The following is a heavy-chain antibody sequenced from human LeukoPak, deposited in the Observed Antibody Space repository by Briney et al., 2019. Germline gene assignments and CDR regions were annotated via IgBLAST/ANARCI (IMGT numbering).Heavy chain of an antibody. CDR2: FDPEDGET. CDR3: ASTDITMIAETEIPGAFDI. Sequence: ASVKVSCKVSGYTLTELSMHWVRQAPEKGLEWMGGFDPEDGETIYAQKFQGRVTITADKSTSTAYMELSSLRSEDTAVYYCASTDITMIAETEIPGAFDIWGQGTMVTVSS. V-gene: IGHV1-24*01. CDR1: GYTLTELS. J-gene: IGHJ3*02. D-gene: IGHD3-22*01.